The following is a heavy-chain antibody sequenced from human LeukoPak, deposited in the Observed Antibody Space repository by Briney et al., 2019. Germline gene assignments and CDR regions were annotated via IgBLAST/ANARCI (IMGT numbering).Heavy chain of an antibody. CDR3: ARERPIVVVVAATRWFDP. CDR2: INPNSGGT. V-gene: IGHV1-2*02. CDR1: GYTFTGYF. D-gene: IGHD2-15*01. Sequence: GASVKVSCKVSGYTFTGYFMHGVRQAPGQGLEWMGWINPNSGGTNYAQKFQGRVTMTRDTSISTAYMELSRLRSEDTAVYYCARERPIVVVVAATRWFDPWGQGTLVTVSS. J-gene: IGHJ5*02.